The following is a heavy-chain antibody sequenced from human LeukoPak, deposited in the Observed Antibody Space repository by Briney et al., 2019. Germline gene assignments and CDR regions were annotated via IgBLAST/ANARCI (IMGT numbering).Heavy chain of an antibody. D-gene: IGHD3-16*02. CDR2: IIPIFGTA. V-gene: IGHV1-69*05. Sequence: ASVKVSCKASGGTFSSYAISWVRQAPGQGLEWMGRIIPIFGTANYAQKFQGRVTITTDESTSTAYMELSSLGSEDTAVNYCALWDIYDYVWGSYRYSIGSFDYWGQGTLVTVSS. CDR3: ALWDIYDYVWGSYRYSIGSFDY. CDR1: GGTFSSYA. J-gene: IGHJ4*02.